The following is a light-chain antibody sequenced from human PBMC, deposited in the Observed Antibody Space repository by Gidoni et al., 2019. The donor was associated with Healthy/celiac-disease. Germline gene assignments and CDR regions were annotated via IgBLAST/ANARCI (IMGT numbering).Light chain of an antibody. CDR2: AAS. V-gene: IGKV1-39*01. Sequence: DIQMTQSPASLSASVGDRVTITCRASQSINSYLNWYQQKPGKAPKLLIYAASSLQSGVPSRFNCSGSGTDFTLTISSLQPEDFATYYCQQSYSTPLTFGGGTKVEIK. CDR1: QSINSY. CDR3: QQSYSTPLT. J-gene: IGKJ4*01.